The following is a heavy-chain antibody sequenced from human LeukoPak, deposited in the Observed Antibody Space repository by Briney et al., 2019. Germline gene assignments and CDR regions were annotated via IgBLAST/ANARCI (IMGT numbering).Heavy chain of an antibody. CDR1: CGSISSGSYY. D-gene: IGHD3-3*01. Sequence: SQTLSLTCTVSCGSISSGSYYWSWIRQPAGKGLEWIGRIYTSGSTNYNPSLKSRVTISVDTSKNQFSLKLSSVTAADTAVYYCARTGDSTIFRVASTYFDYWGQGTLVTVSS. CDR3: ARTGDSTIFRVASTYFDY. J-gene: IGHJ4*02. CDR2: IYTSGST. V-gene: IGHV4-61*02.